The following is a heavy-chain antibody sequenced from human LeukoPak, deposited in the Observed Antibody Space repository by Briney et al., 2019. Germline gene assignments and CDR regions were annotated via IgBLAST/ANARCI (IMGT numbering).Heavy chain of an antibody. Sequence: SETLSLTCTVSGGSISSYYWSWIRQPPGKGLEWIGYIYYSGSSNYSPSHKSRVTISVDTSKNQFSLHLNSVTPEDAAVYYCARSTGWLNGNWGKGTLVTVSS. CDR3: ARSTGWLNGN. V-gene: IGHV4-59*12. J-gene: IGHJ4*02. CDR1: GGSISSYY. D-gene: IGHD2-8*02. CDR2: IYYSGSS.